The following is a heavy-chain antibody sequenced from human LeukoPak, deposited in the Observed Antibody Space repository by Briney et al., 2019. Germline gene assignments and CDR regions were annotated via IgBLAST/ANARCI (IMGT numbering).Heavy chain of an antibody. Sequence: VASVKVSCKASGYTFTDYYMHWVRQAPRQGLEWMGRINPNSGGTNSAQKFQGRVTMTRDTSMSTAYMELSSLTSDDTAVYYCARGLIETRYQLLSDWFDPWGQGTLVTVSS. J-gene: IGHJ5*02. CDR1: GYTFTDYY. D-gene: IGHD2-2*01. CDR3: ARGLIETRYQLLSDWFDP. V-gene: IGHV1-2*06. CDR2: INPNSGGT.